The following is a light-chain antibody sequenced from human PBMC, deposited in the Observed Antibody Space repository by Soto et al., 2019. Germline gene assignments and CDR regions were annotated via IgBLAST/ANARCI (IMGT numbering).Light chain of an antibody. CDR2: KAS. V-gene: IGKV1-5*03. J-gene: IGKJ1*01. Sequence: DIQMTQSPSTLSSSVGDRVTITCRASETINNWLAWYQQKPVKAPKLLIYKASTLEGGVPSRFSGSGSATEFTLTISSLQPDDFGTYYCQQYDKFSHTFGQGTKVEIK. CDR1: ETINNW. CDR3: QQYDKFSHT.